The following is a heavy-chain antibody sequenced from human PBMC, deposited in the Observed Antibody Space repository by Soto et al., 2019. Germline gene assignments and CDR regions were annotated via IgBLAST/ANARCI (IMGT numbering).Heavy chain of an antibody. CDR2: IDESGDS. V-gene: IGHV4-39*02. CDR1: GGPIRSSSHY. D-gene: IGHD1-1*01. Sequence: QLQLQESGPGLVKPSETLSLTCTVSGGPIRSSSHYWGWIRQSPGTGLEWIGSIDESGDSYYNPSHKSRVTIFVDTSKNQFSLKLISVTGADSAIYYCAREGGYVDYWGQGTLVTVSS. J-gene: IGHJ4*02. CDR3: AREGGYVDY.